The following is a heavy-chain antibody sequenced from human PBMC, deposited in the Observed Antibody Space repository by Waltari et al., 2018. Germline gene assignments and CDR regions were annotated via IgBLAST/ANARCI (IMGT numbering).Heavy chain of an antibody. CDR1: GGSSSGYY. CDR3: ARDQTELVYAFDI. J-gene: IGHJ3*02. V-gene: IGHV4-34*01. D-gene: IGHD6-13*01. Sequence: QVQLQQWGAGLLKLSETLSLPCALYGGSSSGYYWSWIRQPPGRGLEWIGEINHSGSTNYNPSLKSRVTISVDTSKNQFSLKLSSVTAADTTVYYCARDQTELVYAFDIWGQGTMVTVSS. CDR2: INHSGST.